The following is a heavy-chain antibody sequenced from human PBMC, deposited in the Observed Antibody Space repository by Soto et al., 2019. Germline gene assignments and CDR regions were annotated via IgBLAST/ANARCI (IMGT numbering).Heavy chain of an antibody. J-gene: IGHJ4*02. Sequence: GGSLRLSCAASGFTFSSYSMNWVRQAPGKGLEWVSSISSSSSYIYYADPVKGRFTISRDNAKNSLYLQMNSLRAEDTAVYYCASYYCTNGVCYTGTLDYWGQGTLVTVSS. CDR2: ISSSSSYI. CDR1: GFTFSSYS. D-gene: IGHD2-8*01. CDR3: ASYYCTNGVCYTGTLDY. V-gene: IGHV3-21*01.